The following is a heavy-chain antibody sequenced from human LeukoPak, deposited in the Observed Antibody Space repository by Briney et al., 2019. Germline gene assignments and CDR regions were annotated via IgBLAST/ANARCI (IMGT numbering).Heavy chain of an antibody. V-gene: IGHV4-61*05. Sequence: PSETLSLTCTVSGGSISSSSYYWGWIRQPPGKGLEWIGYIYYSGSTNYNPSLKSRVTISVDTSKNQFSLKLSSVTAADTAVYYCARGAARRWFDPWGQGTLVTVSS. CDR3: ARGAARRWFDP. CDR1: GGSISSSSYY. D-gene: IGHD6-6*01. J-gene: IGHJ5*02. CDR2: IYYSGST.